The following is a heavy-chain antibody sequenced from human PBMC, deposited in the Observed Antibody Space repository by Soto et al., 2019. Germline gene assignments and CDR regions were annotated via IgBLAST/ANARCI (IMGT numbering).Heavy chain of an antibody. CDR2: IYYSGST. V-gene: IGHV4-30-4*01. Sequence: SETLSLTCTVSGGSIISGDYYFVWIRQPPGKGLEWIGYIYYSGSTYYNPSLKSRVTISVDTSKNQFSLKLSSVTAADTAVYYCARDNDSSGYEGYWGQGTLVTVSS. CDR3: ARDNDSSGYEGY. D-gene: IGHD3-22*01. CDR1: GGSIISGDYY. J-gene: IGHJ4*02.